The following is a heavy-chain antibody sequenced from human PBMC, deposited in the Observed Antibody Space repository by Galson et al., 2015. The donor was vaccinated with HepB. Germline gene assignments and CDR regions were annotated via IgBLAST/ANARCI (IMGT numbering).Heavy chain of an antibody. CDR2: ISAYNGNT. V-gene: IGHV1-18*01. Sequence: SWARQAPGQGLEWMGWISAYNGNTNYAQKLQGRVTMTTDTSTSTAYMELWSLRSDDTAVYYCARAGSYYDFWSGYYKGMDVWGQGTTVTVSS. D-gene: IGHD3-3*01. J-gene: IGHJ6*02. CDR3: ARAGSYYDFWSGYYKGMDV.